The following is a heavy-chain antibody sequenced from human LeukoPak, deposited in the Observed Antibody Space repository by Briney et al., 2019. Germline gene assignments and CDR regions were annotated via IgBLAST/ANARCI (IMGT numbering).Heavy chain of an antibody. CDR1: GGTFSSYA. V-gene: IGHV1-69*05. D-gene: IGHD2/OR15-2a*01. Sequence: SVKVSCKASGGTFSSYAISWVRQAPGQGLEWMGGVIPIFGTANYAQKFQGRVTITTDESTSTAYMELSSLRSEDTAVYYCAREGISARGFDYWGQGTLVTVSS. CDR3: AREGISARGFDY. J-gene: IGHJ4*02. CDR2: VIPIFGTA.